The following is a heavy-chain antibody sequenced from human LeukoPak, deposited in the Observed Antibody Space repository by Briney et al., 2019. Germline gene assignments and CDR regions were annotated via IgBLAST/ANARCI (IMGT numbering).Heavy chain of an antibody. V-gene: IGHV1-69*13. CDR1: GGTFSSYA. D-gene: IGHD5-12*01. J-gene: IGHJ4*02. CDR2: IIPIFGTA. CDR3: ARERGMDIVATSFDY. Sequence: SVKVPCKASGGTFSSYAISWVRQAPGQGLEWMGGIIPIFGTANYAQKFQGRVTITADESTSTAYMELSSLRSEDTAVYYCARERGMDIVATSFDYWGQGTLVTVSS.